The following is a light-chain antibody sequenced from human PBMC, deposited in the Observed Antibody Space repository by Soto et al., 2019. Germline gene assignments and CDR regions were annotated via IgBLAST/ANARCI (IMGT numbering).Light chain of an antibody. CDR2: SNN. J-gene: IGLJ2*01. V-gene: IGLV1-44*01. Sequence: QSVLTQPPSASETPGQRVTISCSGSSSNIGSNSVDWYQQVPGTAPKLLIYSNNRRPSGVPDRFSGSKSGTSASLAISGLQSEDEADYYCAAWDASLNGVVFGGGTQLTVL. CDR3: AAWDASLNGVV. CDR1: SSNIGSNS.